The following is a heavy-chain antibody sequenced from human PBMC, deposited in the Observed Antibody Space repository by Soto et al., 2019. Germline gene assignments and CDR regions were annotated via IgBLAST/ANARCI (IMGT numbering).Heavy chain of an antibody. V-gene: IGHV4-39*01. CDR3: ARTGKFYYYDMSGLPFDP. D-gene: IGHD3-22*01. CDR2: IYYSGST. Sequence: SETLSLTCTVSGGSISSSSYYWGWIRQPPGKGLEWIGSIYYSGSTYYNPSLKSRVTISVDTSKNQFSLKLNSVTAADTAVYFCARTGKFYYYDMSGLPFDPWGPGVLVTV. CDR1: GGSISSSSYY. J-gene: IGHJ5*02.